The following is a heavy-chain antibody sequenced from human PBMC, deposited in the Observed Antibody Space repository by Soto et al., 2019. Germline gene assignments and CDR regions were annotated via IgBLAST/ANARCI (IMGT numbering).Heavy chain of an antibody. CDR2: GST. J-gene: IGHJ5*02. D-gene: IGHD4-17*01. CDR3: ARQRADYGDYNWFDP. V-gene: IGHV4-61*07. Sequence: GSTNYNPSLKSRVTISVDTSKNQFSLKLSSVTAADTAVYYCARQRADYGDYNWFDPWGQGTLVTVSS.